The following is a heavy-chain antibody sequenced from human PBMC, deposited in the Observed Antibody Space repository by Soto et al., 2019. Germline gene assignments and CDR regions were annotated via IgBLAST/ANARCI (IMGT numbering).Heavy chain of an antibody. CDR2: ISGSGGNT. CDR3: AKLVASGGSRGAPFDY. CDR1: GFTFSSYA. J-gene: IGHJ4*01. Sequence: GGSLRLSCAASGFTFSSYAMTWVRQAPGKGLEWVSAISGSGGNTYYADSVKGRFTISRDNSKNTLFFQMNSLRVEDTAIYYCAKLVASGGSRGAPFDYWRPGSLVTVSS. D-gene: IGHD2-15*01. V-gene: IGHV3-23*01.